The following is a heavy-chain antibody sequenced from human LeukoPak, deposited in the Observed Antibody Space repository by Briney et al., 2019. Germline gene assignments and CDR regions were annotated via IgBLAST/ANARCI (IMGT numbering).Heavy chain of an antibody. CDR2: INPNSGGT. D-gene: IGHD3-10*01. J-gene: IGHJ5*02. V-gene: IGHV1-2*02. Sequence: ASVKVSCKASGGTFSSYAISWVRQAPGQGLEWMGWINPNSGGTNYAQKFQGRVTMTRDTSISTAYMELSRLRSDDTAVYYCARSYYNWFDPWGQGTLVTVSS. CDR1: GGTFSSYA. CDR3: ARSYYNWFDP.